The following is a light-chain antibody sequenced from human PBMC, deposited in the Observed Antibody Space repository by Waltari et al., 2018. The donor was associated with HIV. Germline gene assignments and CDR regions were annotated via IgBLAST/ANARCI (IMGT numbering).Light chain of an antibody. CDR1: SSDVGGSNY. CDR2: EVT. CDR3: SSYAGSNNFV. V-gene: IGLV2-8*01. Sequence: QSALTQPPSASGSPGQSVTIPCTGTSSDVGGSNYVSWYQQHPGKAPTLMIYEVTKRPSGVPDRFSGSKSGNTASLTVSGLQAEDEADYYCSSYAGSNNFVFGTGTKVTVL. J-gene: IGLJ1*01.